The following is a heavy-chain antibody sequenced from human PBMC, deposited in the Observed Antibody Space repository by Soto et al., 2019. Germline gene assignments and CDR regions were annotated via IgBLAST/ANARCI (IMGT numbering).Heavy chain of an antibody. CDR1: GGSISSDY. J-gene: IGHJ4*02. V-gene: IGHV4-59*08. CDR2: FYYNGAT. Sequence: SETLSLTCNVSGGSISSDYWSWIRQPPGKGLEWIGFFYYNGATKYNPSLKSRVTISADTSKNQFSLKLYSVTAADTAVYYCAIHEPTVPTGCFDYWGQGTLVTVSS. CDR3: AIHEPTVPTGCFDY. D-gene: IGHD4-17*01.